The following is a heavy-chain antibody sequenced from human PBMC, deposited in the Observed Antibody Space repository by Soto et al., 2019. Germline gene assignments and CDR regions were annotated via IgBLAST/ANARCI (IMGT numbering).Heavy chain of an antibody. V-gene: IGHV1-69*12. CDR2: IIPMSDTP. J-gene: IGHJ6*02. D-gene: IGHD3-3*01. CDR3: ARGVTVFGVVAQHYYYGMDV. Sequence: QVQLVQSGAEVKKPGSSVKVSCKASGGTFSSYAIDWVRQAPGQGLEWMGGIIPMSDTPKNAQKFQGRVIITADESPRTAYMELSSLTFEDTAVYYCARGVTVFGVVAQHYYYGMDVWGQGTTVTVSS. CDR1: GGTFSSYA.